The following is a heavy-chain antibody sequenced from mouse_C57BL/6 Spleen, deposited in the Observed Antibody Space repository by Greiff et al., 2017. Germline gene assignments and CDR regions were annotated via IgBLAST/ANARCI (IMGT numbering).Heavy chain of an antibody. J-gene: IGHJ4*01. Sequence: EVQLQHSGAELVRPGASVKLSCTASGFNIKDYYMHWVKQRPEQGLEWIGRIDPEDGDTEYAPKFQGRATMTADTSSITAYLQLSSLTSEDTAVYYCTTKYAMDYWGQGTSVTVSS. CDR3: TTKYAMDY. CDR1: GFNIKDYY. V-gene: IGHV14-1*01. CDR2: IDPEDGDT.